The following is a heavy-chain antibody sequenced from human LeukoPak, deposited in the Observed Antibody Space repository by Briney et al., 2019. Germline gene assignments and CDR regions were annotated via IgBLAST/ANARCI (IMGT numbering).Heavy chain of an antibody. CDR3: AKDRFQKGLVRYYFDY. J-gene: IGHJ4*02. D-gene: IGHD6-13*01. Sequence: GGSLILSCAASGFTFSSYAMSWVRQAPGKGLGWVSAISGSGGSTYYADSVKGRFTISRDNSKNTLYLQMNSLRAEDTAVYYCAKDRFQKGLVRYYFDYWGQGTLVTVSS. CDR2: ISGSGGST. CDR1: GFTFSSYA. V-gene: IGHV3-23*01.